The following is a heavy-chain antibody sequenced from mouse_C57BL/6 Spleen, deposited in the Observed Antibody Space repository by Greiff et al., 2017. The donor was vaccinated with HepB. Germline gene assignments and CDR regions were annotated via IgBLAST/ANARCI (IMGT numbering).Heavy chain of an antibody. V-gene: IGHV5-17*01. D-gene: IGHD2-4*01. Sequence: DVKLQESGGGLVKPGGSLKLSCAASGFTFSDYGMHWVRQAPEKGLEWVAYISSGSSTIYYADTVKGRFTISRDNAKNTLFLQMTSLRSEDTAMYYCARDYDYDVDYYAMDYWGQGTSVTVSS. J-gene: IGHJ4*01. CDR2: ISSGSSTI. CDR1: GFTFSDYG. CDR3: ARDYDYDVDYYAMDY.